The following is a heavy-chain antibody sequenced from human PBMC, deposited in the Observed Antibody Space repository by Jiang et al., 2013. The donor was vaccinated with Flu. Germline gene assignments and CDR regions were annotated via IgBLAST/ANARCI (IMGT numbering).Heavy chain of an antibody. CDR1: GYTFTSYD. CDR3: ARGKRIAAAGTYYFDY. CDR2: MNPNSGNT. V-gene: IGHV1-8*01. D-gene: IGHD6-13*01. J-gene: IGHJ4*02. Sequence: GAEVKKPGASVKVSCKASGYTFTSYDINWVRQATGQGLEWMGWMNPNSGNTGYAQKFQGRVTMTRNTSISTAYMELSSLRSEDTAVYYCARGKRIAAAGTYYFDYWGQGTLVTVSS.